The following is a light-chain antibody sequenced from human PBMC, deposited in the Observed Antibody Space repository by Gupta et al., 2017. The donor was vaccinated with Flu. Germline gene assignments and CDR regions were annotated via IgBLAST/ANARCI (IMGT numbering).Light chain of an antibody. CDR3: QQYESSPYS. J-gene: IGKJ2*03. CDR1: QSVNSNF. Sequence: EIVLTQYPGTLSLSPGETVTLSCRASQSVNSNFLAWYQQKPGQAPRLLIYCASSRATGIPDRFSGSGSGTDFTLTISSLEPEDFAVYYCQQYESSPYSFGQGTRLDI. V-gene: IGKV3-20*01. CDR2: CAS.